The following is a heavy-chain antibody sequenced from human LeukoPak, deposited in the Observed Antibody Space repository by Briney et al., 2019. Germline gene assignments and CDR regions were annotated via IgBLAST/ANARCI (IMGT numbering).Heavy chain of an antibody. Sequence: ASVKVSCKTSGYIFTDYAIVWVRQAPGQGLKWIGWVGTYDGKTNYAQEVQDRVTMATDTSASTAYVELRSLTSDDTALYYCAKLMDDNYDGSAFDYWGQGTLVTVSS. V-gene: IGHV1-18*01. CDR2: VGTYDGKT. J-gene: IGHJ4*02. D-gene: IGHD3-22*01. CDR1: GYIFTDYA. CDR3: AKLMDDNYDGSAFDY.